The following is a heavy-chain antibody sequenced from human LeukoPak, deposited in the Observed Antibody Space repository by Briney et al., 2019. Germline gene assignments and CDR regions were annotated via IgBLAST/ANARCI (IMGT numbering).Heavy chain of an antibody. Sequence: SETLSLTCTVSGVSISSGGFYWSWIRQHPGKGLEWIGYIFYNGGTYYNPSLKSRIVISVDTSRNEFSLNLSSVTAADTAVYYCARRRDILTADYWGQGTLVTVSS. CDR2: IFYNGGT. CDR3: ARRRDILTADY. CDR1: GVSISSGGFY. D-gene: IGHD3-9*01. J-gene: IGHJ4*02. V-gene: IGHV4-31*03.